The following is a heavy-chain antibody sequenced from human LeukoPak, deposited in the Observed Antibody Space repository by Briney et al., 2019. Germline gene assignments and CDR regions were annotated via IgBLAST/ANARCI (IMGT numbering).Heavy chain of an antibody. V-gene: IGHV3-43*02. D-gene: IGHD2-15*01. J-gene: IGHJ4*02. Sequence: PGGSLRLSCAVSGFTFDDYAMHWVRQAPRKGLEWVSLISGDGGSTYYADSVKGRFTISRDNSKNSLYLQMNSLRTEDTALYYCAKARYCSGGSCDTIDYWGQGTLVTVSS. CDR3: AKARYCSGGSCDTIDY. CDR2: ISGDGGST. CDR1: GFTFDDYA.